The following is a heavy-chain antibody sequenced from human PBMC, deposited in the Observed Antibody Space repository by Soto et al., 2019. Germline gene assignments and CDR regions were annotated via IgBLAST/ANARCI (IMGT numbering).Heavy chain of an antibody. CDR3: VRDNPFSGGLDV. CDR1: GFAVSNNH. CDR2: LYSGGST. Sequence: EVQLVESGGGLIQPGGSLTLSCAASGFAVSNNHMTWVRQAPGKGLEWVSVLYSGGSTSYADSVKGRFTTSRDSSMNTLYLQLNSLRAEDTAVYFCVRDNPFSGGLDVW. J-gene: IGHJ6*01. D-gene: IGHD3-10*01. V-gene: IGHV3-53*01.